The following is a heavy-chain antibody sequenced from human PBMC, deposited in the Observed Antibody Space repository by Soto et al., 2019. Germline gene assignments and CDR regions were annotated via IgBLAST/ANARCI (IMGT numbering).Heavy chain of an antibody. V-gene: IGHV1-18*01. CDR2: ISAYNGNT. CDR3: ARDPVPCSGGSCYKGTEYFQH. D-gene: IGHD2-15*01. J-gene: IGHJ1*01. CDR1: GYTFTSYG. Sequence: ASVKVSCKAPGYTFTSYGISWVRQAPGQGLEWMGWISAYNGNTNYAQKLQGRVTMTTDTSTSTAYMELRSLRSDDTAVYYCARDPVPCSGGSCYKGTEYFQHWGQGTLVTVSS.